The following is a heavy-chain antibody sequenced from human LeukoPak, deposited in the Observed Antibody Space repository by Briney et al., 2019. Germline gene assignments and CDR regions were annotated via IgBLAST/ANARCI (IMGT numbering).Heavy chain of an antibody. V-gene: IGHV4-59*01. Sequence: SETLSLTCTVSHGSISSYYWNWIRQPPGKGLEWIGFIYDSGSTNYNPSLYSRLTISADTSKNQFSLKLTSVTAADTAVYYCARDRRGYGSFDSWGQGTLVTVSS. CDR3: ARDRRGYGSFDS. D-gene: IGHD5-18*01. CDR1: HGSISSYY. CDR2: IYDSGST. J-gene: IGHJ4*02.